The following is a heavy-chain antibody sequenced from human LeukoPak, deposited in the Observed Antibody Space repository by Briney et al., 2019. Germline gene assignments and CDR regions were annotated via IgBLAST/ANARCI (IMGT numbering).Heavy chain of an antibody. V-gene: IGHV3-23*01. CDR1: GFTFSSHG. CDR2: ITGSGGNR. CDR3: AGSWSPYDAFDI. Sequence: PGGSLRLSCAASGFTFSSHGMNWVRQAPGKGLEWVSGITGSGGNRYYADSVKGRFTISRDNSKNTLYLQMNSLRAVDTAVYYCAGSWSPYDAFDIWGQGTMVSVSS. J-gene: IGHJ3*02. D-gene: IGHD6-13*01.